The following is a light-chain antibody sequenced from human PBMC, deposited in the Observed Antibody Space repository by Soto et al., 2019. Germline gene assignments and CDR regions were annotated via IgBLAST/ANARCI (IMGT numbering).Light chain of an antibody. J-gene: IGKJ2*01. CDR2: WAS. CDR1: RSVLYSSNNKNY. Sequence: EIVMTQSPDSLAVSLGESSTIKCKSSRSVLYSSNNKNYLAWYQQKPGQPPKLLIYWASTRESGVPDRFSGSGSGTDFTLTISSLQAEDVAVYYCHQYYSTPYTFGQGTKLEIK. V-gene: IGKV4-1*01. CDR3: HQYYSTPYT.